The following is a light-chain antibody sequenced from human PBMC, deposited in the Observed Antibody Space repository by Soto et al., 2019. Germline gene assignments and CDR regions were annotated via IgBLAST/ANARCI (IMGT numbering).Light chain of an antibody. J-gene: IGLJ1*01. Sequence: QAFLPRPPAASGPPGQSVSISFPLTSIYVGCYNYVSWYQQPPGKATKLMIYEVNKRPSGVPDRFSGSKSGNTASLTVSGLQAEDEADYYCSSYAGSSNVFGTGTKV. CDR3: SSYAGSSNV. V-gene: IGLV2-8*01. CDR2: EVN. CDR1: SIYVGCYNY.